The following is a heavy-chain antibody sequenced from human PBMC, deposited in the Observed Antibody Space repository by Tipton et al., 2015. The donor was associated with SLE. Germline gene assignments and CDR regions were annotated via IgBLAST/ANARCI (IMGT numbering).Heavy chain of an antibody. CDR3: ARDDSWAYCGGDCGGYFDL. V-gene: IGHV4-38-2*02. Sequence: TLSLTCTVSGYSISSGYYWGWIRQPPGKGLEWIGSIYHSGSTYYNPSLKSRVTISVDTSKNQFSLKLSSVTAADTAVYYCARDDSWAYCGGDCGGYFDLWGRGTLVTVSS. CDR1: GYSISSGYY. J-gene: IGHJ2*01. D-gene: IGHD2-21*01. CDR2: IYHSGST.